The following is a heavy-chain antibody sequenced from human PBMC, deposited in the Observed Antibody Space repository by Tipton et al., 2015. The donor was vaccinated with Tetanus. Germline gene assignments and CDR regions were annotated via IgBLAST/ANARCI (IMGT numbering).Heavy chain of an antibody. J-gene: IGHJ4*02. D-gene: IGHD3-3*01. Sequence: TLSLTCSVSGDSISSFYWSWIRQPAGKGLEWIGRIYTSGSTNYNPSLKSRVTMSVDTSKRQFSLRLTSVTAADTAVYYCARIHDYWSGYFDFWGEGTLVTASP. V-gene: IGHV4-4*07. CDR1: GDSISSFY. CDR3: ARIHDYWSGYFDF. CDR2: IYTSGST.